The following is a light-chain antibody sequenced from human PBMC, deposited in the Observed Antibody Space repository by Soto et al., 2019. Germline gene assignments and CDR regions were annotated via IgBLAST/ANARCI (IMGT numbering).Light chain of an antibody. CDR1: QSLGGS. J-gene: IGKJ4*01. CDR2: DGS. Sequence: EIVLTQSPATLSLSPGERATLSCRASQSLGGSLAWYQQRPGQAPRLLIYDGSTRASGIPARFSGSGSGTDFTLTISGLDTEDFAVYYCQHRTSWPISFGGGTRVDI. CDR3: QHRTSWPIS. V-gene: IGKV3-11*01.